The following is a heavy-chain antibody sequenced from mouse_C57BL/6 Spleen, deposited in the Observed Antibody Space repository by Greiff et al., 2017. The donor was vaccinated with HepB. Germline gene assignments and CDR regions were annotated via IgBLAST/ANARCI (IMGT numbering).Heavy chain of an antibody. V-gene: IGHV1-31*01. CDR3: ARGGDYDGGPYAMDY. J-gene: IGHJ4*01. D-gene: IGHD2-4*01. CDR2: IYPYNGVS. Sequence: EVKLLESGPELVKPGASVKISCKASGYSFTGYYMHWVKQSHGNILDWIGYIYPYNGVSSYNQKFKGKATLTVDKSSSTAYMELRSLTSEDSAVYYCARGGDYDGGPYAMDYWGQGTSVTVSS. CDR1: GYSFTGYY.